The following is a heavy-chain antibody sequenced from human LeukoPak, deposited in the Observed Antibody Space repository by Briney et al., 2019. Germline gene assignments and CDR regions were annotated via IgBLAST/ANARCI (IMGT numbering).Heavy chain of an antibody. D-gene: IGHD6-19*01. CDR2: ISWDGGST. J-gene: IGHJ4*02. CDR3: AKDFHGYSRGQDPPVD. Sequence: GGSLRLSCAASGFTFDDYAMHWVRPAPGKGLEWVSLISWDGGSTYYADSVKGRFTISRDNSKNSLYLQMNSLRAEDTALYYCAKDFHGYSRGQDPPVDWGQGTLVTVSS. V-gene: IGHV3-43D*04. CDR1: GFTFDDYA.